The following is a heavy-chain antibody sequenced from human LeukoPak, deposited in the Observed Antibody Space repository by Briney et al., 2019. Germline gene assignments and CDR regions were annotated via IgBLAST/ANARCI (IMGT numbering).Heavy chain of an antibody. Sequence: TSETLSLTCTVSGGSITSGDYYWNWVRQPPGKGLEWIGNLNFRGSLFYHPSVKSRVTMSAYPSQNQFSLRLMSVTAADTAVYYCATRTYRAHFDHWGQGTLVTVSS. CDR1: GGSITSGDYY. CDR3: ATRTYRAHFDH. J-gene: IGHJ4*02. D-gene: IGHD4/OR15-4a*01. V-gene: IGHV4-39*01. CDR2: LNFRGSL.